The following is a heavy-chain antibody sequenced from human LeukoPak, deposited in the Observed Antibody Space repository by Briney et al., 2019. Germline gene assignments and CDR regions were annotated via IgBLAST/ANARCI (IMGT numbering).Heavy chain of an antibody. D-gene: IGHD6-19*01. J-gene: IGHJ4*02. CDR3: ASHTGIAVAGTYGGY. CDR2: IYHSGST. CDR1: GGSISSSNW. V-gene: IGHV4-4*02. Sequence: SETLSLTCAVSGGSISSSNWWSWVRQPPGKGLEWIGEIYHSGSTNYNPSLKSRVTISVDTSKNQFSLKLSSVTAADTAVYYCASHTGIAVAGTYGGYWGQGTLVTVSS.